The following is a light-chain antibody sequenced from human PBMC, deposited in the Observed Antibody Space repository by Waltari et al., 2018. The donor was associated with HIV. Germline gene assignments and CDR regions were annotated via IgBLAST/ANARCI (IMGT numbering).Light chain of an antibody. CDR1: KLGDKY. CDR3: QAWDSHNVI. CDR2: EDV. J-gene: IGLJ2*01. V-gene: IGLV3-1*01. Sequence: SYELTQPPSVSVSPGQTAIITCSGDKLGDKYASWYQQRPGQSPVLVIYEDVKRPSGIPWRFSGSNSGNTATLTIRGTQAMDESDYYCQAWDSHNVIFGGGTKLTVL.